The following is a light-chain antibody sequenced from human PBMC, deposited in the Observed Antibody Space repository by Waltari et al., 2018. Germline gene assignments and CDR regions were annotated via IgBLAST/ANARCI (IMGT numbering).Light chain of an antibody. CDR2: RAS. V-gene: IGKV1-33*01. J-gene: IGKJ2*01. CDR3: QQFHIVLS. CDR1: QGVANA. Sequence: DIQMTQSPSSLCASVGDRVTITCQPSQGVANAFNWYQQKPGKAPKRLISRASNLESGVPSRFSGGGYVTHFSLTISNLQPEDIATYYCQQFHIVLSFGQGTKLEIK.